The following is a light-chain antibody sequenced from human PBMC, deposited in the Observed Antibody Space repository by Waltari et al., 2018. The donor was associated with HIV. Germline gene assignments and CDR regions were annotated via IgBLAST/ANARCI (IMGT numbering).Light chain of an antibody. J-gene: IGKJ4*01. CDR2: WAS. CDR3: QQYYTLRST. CDR1: RTVLYNRNY. V-gene: IGKV4-1*01. Sequence: DIVMTQSPDSLAVSLGARATVTCMSSRTVLYNRNYLAWYQQKPGQPPKVLIYWASTRAIGVPDRFSGSGSGTDFSLTISRVQADDVAIYYCQQYYTLRSTFGGGTKIEI.